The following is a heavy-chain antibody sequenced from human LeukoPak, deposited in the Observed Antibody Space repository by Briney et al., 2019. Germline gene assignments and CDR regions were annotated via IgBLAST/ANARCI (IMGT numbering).Heavy chain of an antibody. CDR3: AKSSGGWYKSPDY. CDR1: GFTFDDYA. Sequence: PGRSLRLSCAASGFTFDDYAMHWVRQAPGKGLEWVSGINWNSGTIGYADSVKGRFTISRDNAKKSLYLQMNSLSAEDTAFYYSAKSSGGWYKSPDYWGQGTLVTVSS. J-gene: IGHJ4*02. V-gene: IGHV3-9*01. D-gene: IGHD6-19*01. CDR2: INWNSGTI.